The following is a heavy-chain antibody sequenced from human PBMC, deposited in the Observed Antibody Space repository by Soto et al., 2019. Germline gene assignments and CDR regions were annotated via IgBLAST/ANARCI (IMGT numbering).Heavy chain of an antibody. Sequence: SGGSLRLSCAASGFTFSSYAMSWVRQAPGKGLEWVSSISGVDGRTYYAEPVKGRFTISRDNSKKMLYLSMSSLRAEDTAVYYCAKDDAGYHSYCDQWGQGTLVTVSS. D-gene: IGHD3-22*01. CDR3: AKDDAGYHSYCDQ. V-gene: IGHV3-23*01. CDR2: ISGVDGRT. CDR1: GFTFSSYA. J-gene: IGHJ4*02.